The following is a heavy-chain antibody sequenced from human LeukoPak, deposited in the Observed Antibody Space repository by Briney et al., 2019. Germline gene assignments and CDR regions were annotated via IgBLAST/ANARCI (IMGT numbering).Heavy chain of an antibody. D-gene: IGHD3-10*02. CDR3: ARVNYVRNDYFDY. CDR1: GGSISNGGYY. J-gene: IGHJ4*02. V-gene: IGHV4-30-2*01. CDR2: IYHSGST. Sequence: SETLSLTCTVSGGSISNGGYYWSWIRQPPGKGLEWIGNIYHSGSTHYNPSLKSQVTISVDRSKNQFSLKLSSVTAADTAVYYCARVNYVRNDYFDYWGQGTLVTVSS.